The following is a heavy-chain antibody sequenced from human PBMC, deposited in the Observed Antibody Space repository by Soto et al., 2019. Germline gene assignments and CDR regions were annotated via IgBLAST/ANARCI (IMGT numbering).Heavy chain of an antibody. CDR2: IYYSGST. Sequence: QLQLQESGPGLVKPSETLSLTCTVSGGSISSSRYYWGWIRQPPGKGLEWIGRIYYSGSTSYNPSLKSRVTISVDTSKNQFSLKLSSVTAADTAVYYCARQAEYYGSGTIIGSYYFDYWGQGTLVTVSS. J-gene: IGHJ4*02. CDR3: ARQAEYYGSGTIIGSYYFDY. V-gene: IGHV4-39*01. D-gene: IGHD3-10*01. CDR1: GGSISSSRYY.